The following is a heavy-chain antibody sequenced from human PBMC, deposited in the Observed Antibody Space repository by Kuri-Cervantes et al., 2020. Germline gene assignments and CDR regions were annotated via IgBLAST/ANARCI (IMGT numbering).Heavy chain of an antibody. V-gene: IGHV4-59*01. CDR1: GDSISSYY. CDR2: MFHSGTT. D-gene: IGHD6-6*01. CDR3: ARHGSSSSFPLDS. J-gene: IGHJ4*02. Sequence: GSLRLSCTVSGDSISSYYWSWIRQLPGKGLEWIGYMFHSGTTNYNPSLKSRLTMSIDTSKNQFSLTLRSVTAADTAIYYCARHGSSSSFPLDSWCQGTLVTVSS.